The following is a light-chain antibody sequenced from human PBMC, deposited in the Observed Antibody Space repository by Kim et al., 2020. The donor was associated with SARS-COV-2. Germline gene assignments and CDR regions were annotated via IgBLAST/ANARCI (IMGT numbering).Light chain of an antibody. V-gene: IGLV3-19*01. J-gene: IGLJ2*01. CDR3: NSRDSNDNVV. Sequence: VALGKTVRITCQGDRVRSYYATGYQQKPGKAPIVVIYGKNNRPSGIPERFSGSSSGNTASLTIAGTQAGDEADYYCNSRDSNDNVVFGGGTQLTVL. CDR2: GKN. CDR1: RVRSYY.